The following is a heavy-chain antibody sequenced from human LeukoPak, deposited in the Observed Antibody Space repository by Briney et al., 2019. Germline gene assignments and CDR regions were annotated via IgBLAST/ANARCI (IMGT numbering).Heavy chain of an antibody. CDR2: IYYSGST. D-gene: IGHD3-10*01. V-gene: IGHV4-59*08. CDR1: GGSISSYY. J-gene: IGHJ5*02. Sequence: SETLSLTCTVSGGSISSYYWSWIRQPPGKGLEWIGYIYYSGSTNYNPSLKSRVTISVDTSKNQFSLKLSSVTAADTAVYYCARHGPYGSGSYYDGGWFDPWGQGTLVTVSS. CDR3: ARHGPYGSGSYYDGGWFDP.